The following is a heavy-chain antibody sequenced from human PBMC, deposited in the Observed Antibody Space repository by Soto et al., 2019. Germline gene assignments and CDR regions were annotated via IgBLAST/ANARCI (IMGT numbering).Heavy chain of an antibody. CDR2: INHSGST. CDR3: ARYWLSINWFDP. CDR1: GGSFSGYY. V-gene: IGHV4-34*01. J-gene: IGHJ5*02. D-gene: IGHD3-9*01. Sequence: SETLSLTCAVYGGSFSGYYWSWIRQPPGKGLEWIGEINHSGSTNYNPSLKSRVTISVDASKNQFSLKLSSVTAADTAVYYCARYWLSINWFDPWGQGTLVTVSS.